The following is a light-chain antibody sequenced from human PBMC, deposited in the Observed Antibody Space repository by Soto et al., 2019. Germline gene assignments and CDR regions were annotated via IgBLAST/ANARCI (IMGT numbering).Light chain of an antibody. CDR2: ASS. Sequence: DIQMTQSPSSLSASVGDRVTITCRANYNIRNSLNWYQQKPREAPKLLNYASSSLESGVPSRFSGSASGTDFTLTINSLQPEDFATYYCQQSYSTPLTFGQGTKVESK. CDR1: YNIRNS. CDR3: QQSYSTPLT. J-gene: IGKJ1*01. V-gene: IGKV1-39*01.